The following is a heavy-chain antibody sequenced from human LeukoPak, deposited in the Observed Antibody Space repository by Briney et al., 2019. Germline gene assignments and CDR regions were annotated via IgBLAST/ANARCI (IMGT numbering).Heavy chain of an antibody. V-gene: IGHV3-15*01. Sequence: PGGSLRLSCAASGFTFSSYAMTWVRQAPGKGLEWVGRIKSRTDGGTTDYAAPVKGRFTISRDDSKNTLYLQMNSLKTEDTAVYYCTTDLSGLGQWLGNWGQGTLVTVSS. CDR1: GFTFSSYA. CDR3: TTDLSGLGQWLGN. D-gene: IGHD6-19*01. J-gene: IGHJ4*02. CDR2: IKSRTDGGTT.